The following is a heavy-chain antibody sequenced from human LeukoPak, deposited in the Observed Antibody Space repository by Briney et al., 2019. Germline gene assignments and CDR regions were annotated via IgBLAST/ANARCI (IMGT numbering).Heavy chain of an antibody. CDR3: ARDRHVLLWFGELNYYGMDV. Sequence: SVKVSCKASGGTFSSYAISWVRQAPGQGLEWMGGIIPIFGTANYAQKFQGRVTITADESTSTAYMELSRLRSDDTAVYYCARDRHVLLWFGELNYYGMDVWGQGTTVTVSS. CDR1: GGTFSSYA. D-gene: IGHD3-10*01. CDR2: IIPIFGTA. V-gene: IGHV1-69*13. J-gene: IGHJ6*02.